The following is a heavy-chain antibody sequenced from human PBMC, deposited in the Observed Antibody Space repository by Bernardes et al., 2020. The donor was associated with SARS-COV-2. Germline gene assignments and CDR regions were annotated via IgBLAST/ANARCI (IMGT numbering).Heavy chain of an antibody. CDR1: GGTFSSYA. J-gene: IGHJ5*02. D-gene: IGHD3-22*01. V-gene: IGHV1-69*13. Sequence: SVKVSCKASGGTFSSYAISWVRQAPGQGLEWMGRIIPIFGTANYAQKFQGRVTITADESTSTAYMELSSLRSEDTAVYYCASGGYYYDSSGYYRRDWFDPWGQGTLVTVSS. CDR3: ASGGYYYDSSGYYRRDWFDP. CDR2: IIPIFGTA.